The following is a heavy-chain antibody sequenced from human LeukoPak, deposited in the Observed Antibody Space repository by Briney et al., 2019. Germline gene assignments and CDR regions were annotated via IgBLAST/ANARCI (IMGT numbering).Heavy chain of an antibody. J-gene: IGHJ6*03. CDR2: ISSSSSTV. D-gene: IGHD3-22*01. V-gene: IGHV3-48*01. CDR1: GFTFSDYS. Sequence: GGSLRLSCAGGFTFSDYSMNWIRQAPGKGLEWVSYISSSSSTVYYTDSVKGRFTISRDNSKNTLYLQMNSLRAEDTAVYYCARASSGSYYYYYYYMDVWGKGTTVTVSS. CDR3: ARASSGSYYYYYYYMDV.